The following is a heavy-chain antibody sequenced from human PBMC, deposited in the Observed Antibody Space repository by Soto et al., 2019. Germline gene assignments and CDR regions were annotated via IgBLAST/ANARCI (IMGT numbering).Heavy chain of an antibody. CDR3: ARPLQSWPGGWYFDL. D-gene: IGHD3-16*01. V-gene: IGHV1-69*01. CDR2: IIPIFGTA. Sequence: QVQLVQSGAEVKKPASSVKVSCNASGGTFSSYSINWVRQAPGQGLEWMGGIIPIFGTANYAQKFQGRVTLTADESTSTAHLELSSLRNEDTAVYYCARPLQSWPGGWYFDLWGRGTLVTVSS. CDR1: GGTFSSYS. J-gene: IGHJ2*01.